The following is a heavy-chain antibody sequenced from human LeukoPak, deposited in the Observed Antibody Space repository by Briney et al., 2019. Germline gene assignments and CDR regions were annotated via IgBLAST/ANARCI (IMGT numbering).Heavy chain of an antibody. CDR2: ISYDGSNK. CDR1: GFTFSSYG. J-gene: IGHJ6*03. D-gene: IGHD3-10*01. V-gene: IGHV3-30*18. CDR3: AKTPYGSGRGYMDV. Sequence: GGSLRLSRAASGFTFSSYGMHWVRPAPGKGLEWVAVISYDGSNKYYADSVKGRFTISRDNSKNTLYLQMNSLRAEDTAVYYCAKTPYGSGRGYMDVWGKGTTVTISS.